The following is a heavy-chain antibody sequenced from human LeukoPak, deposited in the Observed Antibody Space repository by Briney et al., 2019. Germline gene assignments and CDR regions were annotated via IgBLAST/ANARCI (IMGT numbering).Heavy chain of an antibody. D-gene: IGHD3-3*01. V-gene: IGHV3-30*18. CDR2: ISYDGSNK. CDR1: GFTFSSYG. Sequence: GGSLRLSCAASGFTFSSYGMHWVRQAPGKGLEWVAVISYDGSNKYYADSVKGRFTISRDNSKNTLYLQMNSLRAEDTAVYYCAKEGYDFWSGYRYYYYMDVWGKGTTVTVSS. J-gene: IGHJ6*03. CDR3: AKEGYDFWSGYRYYYYMDV.